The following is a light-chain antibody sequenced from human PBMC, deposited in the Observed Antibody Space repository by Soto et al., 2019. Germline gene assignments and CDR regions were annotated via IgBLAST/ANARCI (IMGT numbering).Light chain of an antibody. CDR3: TSYTSSSPHV. J-gene: IGLJ1*01. Sequence: QSVLTQPASVSGSPGQSITITCTGTSSDIGGYDYVSWYQHHPGKAPKVIIYGVTNRPSGVSHRFSGSKSANTASLTISGLQDEDEADYYCTSYTSSSPHVFGTGTKLTVL. V-gene: IGLV2-14*01. CDR2: GVT. CDR1: SSDIGGYDY.